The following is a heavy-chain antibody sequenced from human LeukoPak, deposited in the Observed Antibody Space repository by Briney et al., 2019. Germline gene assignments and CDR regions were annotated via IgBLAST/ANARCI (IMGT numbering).Heavy chain of an antibody. CDR3: AKDGHYDSSGYSDYYYYYYMDV. D-gene: IGHD3-22*01. V-gene: IGHV3-23*01. CDR2: ISGSGGST. Sequence: PGGTLRLSCAASGFTFSSYGMSWVRQAPGKGLEWVSAISGSGGSTYYADSVKGRFTISRDNSKNTLYLQMNSLRAEDTAVYYCAKDGHYDSSGYSDYYYYYYMDVWGKGTTVTVSS. J-gene: IGHJ6*03. CDR1: GFTFSSYG.